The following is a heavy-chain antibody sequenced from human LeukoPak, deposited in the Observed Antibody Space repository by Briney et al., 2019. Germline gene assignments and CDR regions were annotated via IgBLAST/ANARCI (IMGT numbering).Heavy chain of an antibody. CDR1: GFTFSSYS. D-gene: IGHD2-2*01. Sequence: GGSLRLSCAASGFTFSSYSMNWVRQAPGKGLEWVSPISSSSSYIYYADSVKGRFTISRGNAKNSLYLQMNSLRAEDTAVYYCARGRSSSTSCYWDWGQGTLVTVSS. CDR3: ARGRSSSTSCYWD. CDR2: ISSSSSYI. V-gene: IGHV3-21*01. J-gene: IGHJ4*02.